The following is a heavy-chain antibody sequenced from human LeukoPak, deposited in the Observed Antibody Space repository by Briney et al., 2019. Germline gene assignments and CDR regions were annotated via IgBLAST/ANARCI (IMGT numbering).Heavy chain of an antibody. CDR3: AQDQAPHIS. D-gene: IGHD3-3*02. V-gene: IGHV3-48*03. CDR1: GFTFSSYE. CDR2: ISSSGSTR. Sequence: QSGGSLRLSCAASGFTFSSYEMNWVRLAPGKGLEWVSYISSSGSTRYYADSAKGRFTISRDNAKNSLYLQMNSLRAEDTAVYYCAQDQAPHISWGRGTLVTVSS. J-gene: IGHJ5*02.